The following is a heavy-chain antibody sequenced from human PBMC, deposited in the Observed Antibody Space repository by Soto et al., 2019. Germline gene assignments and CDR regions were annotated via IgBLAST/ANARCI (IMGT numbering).Heavy chain of an antibody. V-gene: IGHV3-11*01. CDR3: ARDLGAVGIASRFGP. D-gene: IGHD6-13*01. CDR2: IGNRGTGI. J-gene: IGHJ5*02. Sequence: QVHLVESGGGLVKPGGSLRLSCAASGFTFSDYYMTWIRQAPGKGLEWVSFIGNRGTGIYYADSVKGRFTIFRDNAKNSLYLQMNSLRDEDTAMYYCARDLGAVGIASRFGPWGQGNLVTVSS. CDR1: GFTFSDYY.